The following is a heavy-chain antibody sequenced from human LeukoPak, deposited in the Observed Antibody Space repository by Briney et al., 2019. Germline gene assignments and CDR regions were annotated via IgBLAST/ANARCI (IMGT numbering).Heavy chain of an antibody. Sequence: PSETLSLTCTVSGGSISSDYWNWIRQPPGKGLEWIGSIYYSGSTYYNPSLKSRVTISVDTSKNQFSLKLSSVTAADTAVYYCARQQYDYVWGSYRYTPRLDAFDIWGQGTMVTVSS. CDR3: ARQQYDYVWGSYRYTPRLDAFDI. V-gene: IGHV4-39*01. J-gene: IGHJ3*02. CDR2: IYYSGST. CDR1: GGSISSDY. D-gene: IGHD3-16*02.